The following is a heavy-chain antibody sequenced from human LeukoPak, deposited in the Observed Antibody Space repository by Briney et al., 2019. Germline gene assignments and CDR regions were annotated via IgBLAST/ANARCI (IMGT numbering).Heavy chain of an antibody. CDR3: ARDSVNGAYFDN. Sequence: GGSLRLSCAASGFIVSSNYMSWVRQAPGKGLEWVSAIYSGGATYYADSVKGRYTISRDNSKNTVYLQMNSLSAEDTAVYYCARDSVNGAYFDNWGQGTLVTVSS. V-gene: IGHV3-66*01. J-gene: IGHJ4*02. CDR1: GFIVSSNY. CDR2: IYSGGAT. D-gene: IGHD4-17*01.